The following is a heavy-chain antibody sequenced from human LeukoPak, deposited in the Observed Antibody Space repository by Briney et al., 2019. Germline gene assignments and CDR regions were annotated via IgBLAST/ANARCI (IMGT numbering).Heavy chain of an antibody. CDR3: ATPYSSSWSIFDY. CDR2: INTDGSST. V-gene: IGHV3-74*01. J-gene: IGHJ4*02. Sequence: GGSLRLSCAASGFTFSSYWMHWVRQAPGKGLVWVSRINTDGSSTSYADSVKGRFTISRDNAKNTLYLQMNSLRAEGTAVYYCATPYSSSWSIFDYWGQGTLVTVSS. D-gene: IGHD6-13*01. CDR1: GFTFSSYW.